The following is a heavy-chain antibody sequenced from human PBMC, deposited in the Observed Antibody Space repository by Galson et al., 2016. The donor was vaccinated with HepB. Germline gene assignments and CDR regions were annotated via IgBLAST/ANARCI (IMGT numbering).Heavy chain of an antibody. V-gene: IGHV1-46*01. CDR2: INPSGGST. CDR3: ARGTGTGGYVDY. CDR1: GYTFTSYY. D-gene: IGHD3/OR15-3a*01. J-gene: IGHJ4*02. Sequence: SVKVSCKASGYTFTSYYMHWVRQAPGQGLEWMGIINPSGGSTSYAQKFQGRVTVTRDTSTSTVHMEMSSLRSEDTAVYYCARGTGTGGYVDYWGQGTLVTVSS.